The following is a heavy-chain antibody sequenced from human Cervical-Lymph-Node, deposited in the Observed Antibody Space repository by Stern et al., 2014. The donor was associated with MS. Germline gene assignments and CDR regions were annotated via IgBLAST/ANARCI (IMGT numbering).Heavy chain of an antibody. CDR1: GYTFTHYH. V-gene: IGHV1-46*01. Sequence: QVQLVESGAEVKKPGASVNVSCKASGYTFTHYHIHWVRQAPGQGLEWMAMINPSGGSTTYGQKFHGRLTVTRDTSTSTVYMKLRSLRSDDTALYYCARDMVDADKWFDPWGQGTLVTVSS. CDR3: ARDMVDADKWFDP. J-gene: IGHJ5*02. CDR2: INPSGGST. D-gene: IGHD2-15*01.